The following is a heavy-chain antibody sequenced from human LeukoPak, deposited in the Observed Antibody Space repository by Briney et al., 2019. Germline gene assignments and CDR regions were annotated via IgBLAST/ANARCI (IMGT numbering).Heavy chain of an antibody. Sequence: ASVKVSCKASGGTFSSYAISWVRQAPGQGLEWMGGIISIFGTANYAQKFQGRVTITADESTSTAYMELSSLRSEDTAVYYCARAGDTAMVTLDYWGQGTLVTVSS. J-gene: IGHJ4*02. D-gene: IGHD5-18*01. CDR1: GGTFSSYA. CDR3: ARAGDTAMVTLDY. CDR2: IISIFGTA. V-gene: IGHV1-69*13.